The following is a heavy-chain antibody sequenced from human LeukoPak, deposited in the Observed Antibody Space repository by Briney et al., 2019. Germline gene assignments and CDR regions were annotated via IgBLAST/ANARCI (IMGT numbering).Heavy chain of an antibody. V-gene: IGHV3-23*01. J-gene: IGHJ3*02. CDR3: AKRELALGGGYYSDAFDI. D-gene: IGHD1-26*01. Sequence: GGSLRLSCAASGVTVSSNYMTWVRQAPGKGLGWVSAINGPGVTTHYSDSVKGRFTISRDNSKNTLYLQMPSLRVEDPAIHYCAKRELALGGGYYSDAFDICRQGTMVTVSS. CDR2: INGPGVTT. CDR1: GVTVSSNY.